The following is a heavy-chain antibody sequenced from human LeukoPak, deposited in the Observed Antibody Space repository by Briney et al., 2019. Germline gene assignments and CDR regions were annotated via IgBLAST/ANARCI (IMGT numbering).Heavy chain of an antibody. CDR3: AKDVGYDSSGYLDY. CDR1: GFTFSSSG. Sequence: GGSLGLSCAASGFTFSSSGMHWVRQAPGKGLEWVAVISYDGSHKYYADSVKGRFTISRDNSKNTLYLQMNSLRAEDTAVYYCAKDVGYDSSGYLDYWGQGTLVTVSS. CDR2: ISYDGSHK. V-gene: IGHV3-30*18. J-gene: IGHJ4*02. D-gene: IGHD3-22*01.